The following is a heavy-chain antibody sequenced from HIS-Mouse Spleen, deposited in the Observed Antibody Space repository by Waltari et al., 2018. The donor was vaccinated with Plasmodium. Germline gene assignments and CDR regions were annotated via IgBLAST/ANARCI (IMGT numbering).Heavy chain of an antibody. CDR1: GFTFISYW. D-gene: IGHD6-19*01. Sequence: EVQLVESGGGLVQPGGSLRLSFAASGFTFISYWMSWVRQAPGRGLEWVANIKQDGSEKYYVDSVKGRFTISRDNAKNSLYLQMNSLRAEDTAVYYCARGRVAVAGTAYWGQGTLVTVSS. J-gene: IGHJ4*02. V-gene: IGHV3-7*01. CDR2: IKQDGSEK. CDR3: ARGRVAVAGTAY.